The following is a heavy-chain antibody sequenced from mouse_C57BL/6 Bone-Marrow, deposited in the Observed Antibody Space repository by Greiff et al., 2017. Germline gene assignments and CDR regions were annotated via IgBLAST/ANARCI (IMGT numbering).Heavy chain of an antibody. D-gene: IGHD1-1*01. V-gene: IGHV1-85*01. CDR3: TREELIYYYGSSYENY. CDR1: GYTFTSYD. J-gene: IGHJ2*01. CDR2: IYPRDGST. Sequence: QVQLKQSGPELVKPGASVKLSCKASGYTFTSYDINWVKQRPGQGLEWIGWIYPRDGSTKYNEKFKGKATLTVDTSSSTAYMELHSLTSEDSAVYFWTREELIYYYGSSYENYWGQGTTLTVSS.